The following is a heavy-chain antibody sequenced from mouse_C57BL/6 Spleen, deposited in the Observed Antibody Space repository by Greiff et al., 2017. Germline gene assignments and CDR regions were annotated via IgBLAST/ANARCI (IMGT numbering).Heavy chain of an antibody. V-gene: IGHV1-80*01. CDR1: GYAFSSYW. CDR2: IYPGDGDT. J-gene: IGHJ4*01. CDR3: ARRDYYDYDYAMDY. Sequence: QVHVKQSGAELVKPGASVKISCKASGYAFSSYWMNWVKQRPGKGLEWIGQIYPGDGDTNYNGKFKGKATLTADKSSSTAYMQLSSLTSEDSAVYFCARRDYYDYDYAMDYWGQGTSVTVSS. D-gene: IGHD2-4*01.